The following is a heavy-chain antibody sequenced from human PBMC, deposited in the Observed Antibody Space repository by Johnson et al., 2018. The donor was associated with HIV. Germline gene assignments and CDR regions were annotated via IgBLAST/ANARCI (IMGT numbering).Heavy chain of an antibody. Sequence: VESGGGLVQPGRSLRLSCAASGFTFDDFAMHWVRQAPGKGLEWVSGISWNGGKTAYVDSVKGRFTFSRDNGKNSLYLHMNSLRAEDTALYYCARSGLWREDQGAFDIWGQGTMVTVSS. D-gene: IGHD6-25*01. J-gene: IGHJ3*02. V-gene: IGHV3-9*01. CDR2: ISWNGGKT. CDR1: GFTFDDFA. CDR3: ARSGLWREDQGAFDI.